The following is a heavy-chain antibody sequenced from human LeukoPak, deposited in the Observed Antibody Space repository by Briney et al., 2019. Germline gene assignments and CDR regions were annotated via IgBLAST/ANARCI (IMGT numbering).Heavy chain of an antibody. D-gene: IGHD3-10*01. J-gene: IGHJ6*04. CDR3: AKPFYGSGSYYKHYYYGMDV. V-gene: IGHV3-30*18. CDR2: ISYDGSNK. CDR1: AFTFSSYC. Sequence: GGSLRLSCAAGAFTFSSYCMHWVRQDPGKGLMCVVVISYDGSNKYYADSVKGPFTISRDNSKNTLYLQMNSLRAEDTAVYYCAKPFYGSGSYYKHYYYGMDVWGKGTTVTVSS.